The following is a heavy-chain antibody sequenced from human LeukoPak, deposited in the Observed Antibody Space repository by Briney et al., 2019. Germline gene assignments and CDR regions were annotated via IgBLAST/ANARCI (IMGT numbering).Heavy chain of an antibody. D-gene: IGHD3-16*02. J-gene: IGHJ6*03. CDR1: GGSISSSSYY. CDR2: IYYSGST. V-gene: IGHV4-39*01. CDR3: ARHVTYYDYVWGSYRSRYYYYMDV. Sequence: PSETLSLTCTVSGGSISSSSYYWGWIRQPPGKGLEWIGSIYYSGSTYYNPSLKSRVTISVDTSKNQFSLKLSSVTAADTAVYYCARHVTYYDYVWGSYRSRYYYYMDVWGKGTTVTISS.